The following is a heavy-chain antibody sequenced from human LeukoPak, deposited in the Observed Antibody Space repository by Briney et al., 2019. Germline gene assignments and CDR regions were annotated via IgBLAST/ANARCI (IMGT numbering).Heavy chain of an antibody. V-gene: IGHV1-18*01. CDR1: GYTFTNYG. CDR2: ISAYNGRT. Sequence: GASVKVSCKASGYTFTNYGISWVRQAPGQGLEWMGWISAYNGRTNYAQKFQGRVTMTTDTSTSMAYMELRNLRSDDTALYYCARDRSTHDYWGQGTLVTVSS. CDR3: ARDRSTHDY. D-gene: IGHD3-16*02. J-gene: IGHJ4*02.